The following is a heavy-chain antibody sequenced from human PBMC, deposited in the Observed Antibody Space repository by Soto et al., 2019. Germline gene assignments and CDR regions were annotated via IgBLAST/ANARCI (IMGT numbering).Heavy chain of an antibody. D-gene: IGHD3-3*01. CDR3: ARHADRLRFLEWLPNFDY. CDR1: GGSISSSSYY. CDR2: IYYSGST. J-gene: IGHJ4*02. V-gene: IGHV4-39*01. Sequence: SETLSLTCTVSGGSISSSSYYWGWIRQPPGKGLEWIGSIYYSGSTYYNPSLKSRVTISVDTSKNQFSLKLSSVTAADTAVYYCARHADRLRFLEWLPNFDYWGQGTLVTISS.